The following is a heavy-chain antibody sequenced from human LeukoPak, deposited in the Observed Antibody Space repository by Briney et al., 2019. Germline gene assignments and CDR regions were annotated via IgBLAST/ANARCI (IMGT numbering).Heavy chain of an antibody. CDR1: GFTFSSYA. V-gene: IGHV3-23*01. J-gene: IGHJ3*02. Sequence: GGSLRLSCAASGFTFSSYAMSWVRQAPGKGLEWVSAISGSGGSTYYADSVKGRFTISRDNSKNTLYLQMNSLRAEDTAVYYCAKDGLRGHSYGPSGLGAFDIWGQGTMVTVSS. D-gene: IGHD5-18*01. CDR2: ISGSGGST. CDR3: AKDGLRGHSYGPSGLGAFDI.